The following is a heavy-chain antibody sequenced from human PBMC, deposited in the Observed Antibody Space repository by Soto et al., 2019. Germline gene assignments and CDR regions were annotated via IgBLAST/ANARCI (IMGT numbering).Heavy chain of an antibody. Sequence: EVQVVESGGGLVKPGGSLRLSCAASGFNFSTYILTWVRQAPGKGLEWISSLSGSSTYIYHADSGKGRFAISRDNAKNSLFLQMSSLRAEDTALYYCARMGTTNAIDVWGQGTMVTVSS. V-gene: IGHV3-21*06. J-gene: IGHJ3*01. CDR3: ARMGTTNAIDV. D-gene: IGHD1-1*01. CDR2: LSGSSTYI. CDR1: GFNFSTYI.